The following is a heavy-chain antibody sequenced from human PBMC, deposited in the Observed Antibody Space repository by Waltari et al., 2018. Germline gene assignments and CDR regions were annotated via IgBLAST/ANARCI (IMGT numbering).Heavy chain of an antibody. J-gene: IGHJ4*02. D-gene: IGHD3-22*01. V-gene: IGHV3-7*01. Sequence: EVQLVESGGGLVQPGGSLRLSCAAYGFTFSRYWMSWVRQGPGKGLEWVDNKKQDGSEQQYVDSVKGRFTISRDNAKNSLYLQMNSLRVEDTAVYYCAREDSSGYYDYWGQGTLVTVSS. CDR1: GFTFSRYW. CDR3: AREDSSGYYDY. CDR2: KKQDGSEQ.